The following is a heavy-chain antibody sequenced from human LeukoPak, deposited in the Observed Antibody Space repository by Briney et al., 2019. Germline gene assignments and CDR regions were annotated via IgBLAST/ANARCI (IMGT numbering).Heavy chain of an antibody. V-gene: IGHV3-48*03. Sequence: GGSLRLSCAASGFNFSGYEMNWVRQAPGKGLEWVSYISTGTTIYYADSVKGRFTISRDNAKKSLYLQMNSLRAEDTAVYYCVRGAHDFVHWGQGVLVTVSS. CDR1: GFNFSGYE. CDR3: VRGAHDFVH. J-gene: IGHJ4*02. CDR2: ISTGTTI.